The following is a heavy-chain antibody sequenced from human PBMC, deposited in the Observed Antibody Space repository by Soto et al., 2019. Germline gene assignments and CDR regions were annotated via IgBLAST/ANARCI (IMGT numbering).Heavy chain of an antibody. J-gene: IGHJ4*02. Sequence: GASVKVSCKASGYTFTSYDINWVRQAPGQGLEWMGIINPSGGSTSYAQKFQGRVTMTRDTSTSTVYMELSSLRSEDTAVYYCARVGRRVPSDYWGQGTLVTVSS. CDR2: INPSGGST. V-gene: IGHV1-46*01. D-gene: IGHD3-10*01. CDR3: ARVGRRVPSDY. CDR1: GYTFTSYD.